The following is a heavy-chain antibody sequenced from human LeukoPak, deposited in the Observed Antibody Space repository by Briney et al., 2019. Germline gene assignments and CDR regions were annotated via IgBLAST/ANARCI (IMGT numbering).Heavy chain of an antibody. CDR3: ARDCGGGSCYGPYDAFDI. J-gene: IGHJ3*02. CDR1: GFSFSDYE. D-gene: IGHD2-15*01. V-gene: IGHV3-48*03. Sequence: TGGSLRLSCAASGFSFSDYEMNWVRQAPGKGLEWISYISTSGSTIHYADSVKGRFTISRDNAKNSLYLQMNSLRAEDTAVYYCARDCGGGSCYGPYDAFDIWGQGTMVTVSS. CDR2: ISTSGSTI.